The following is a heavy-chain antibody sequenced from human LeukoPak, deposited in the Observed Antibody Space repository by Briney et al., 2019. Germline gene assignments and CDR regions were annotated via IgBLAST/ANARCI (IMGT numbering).Heavy chain of an antibody. CDR2: ISGSGGST. D-gene: IGHD3-10*01. V-gene: IGHV3-23*01. J-gene: IGHJ4*02. CDR3: AKYYGSGINDY. Sequence: GGSLRLSCAASGFTLSSYAMNWVRQAPGKGLEWVSSISGSGGSTYYADSVKGRFTISRDNSKNMLYLQMKSLRAEDTAVYYCAKYYGSGINDYWGQGTLVTVSS. CDR1: GFTLSSYA.